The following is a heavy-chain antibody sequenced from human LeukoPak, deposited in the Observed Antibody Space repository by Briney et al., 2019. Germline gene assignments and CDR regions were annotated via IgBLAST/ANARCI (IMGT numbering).Heavy chain of an antibody. D-gene: IGHD6-13*01. CDR2: IIPIFGTA. J-gene: IGHJ4*02. Sequence: SVKVSCKASGGTFSSYAISWVRQAPGQGLEWMGGIIPIFGTANYAQKFQGRVTITTDESTSTAYMELSSLRSEDTAVYYCAREREQQLVFRRPGPFDYWGQGTLVTVSS. CDR1: GGTFSSYA. CDR3: AREREQQLVFRRPGPFDY. V-gene: IGHV1-69*05.